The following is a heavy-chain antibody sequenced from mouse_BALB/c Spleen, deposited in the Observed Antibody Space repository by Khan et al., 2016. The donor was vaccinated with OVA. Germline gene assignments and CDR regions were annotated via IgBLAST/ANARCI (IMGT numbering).Heavy chain of an antibody. V-gene: IGHV9-3*02. CDR3: AGGDYMYGSWFAY. CDR1: GYTFTNYG. D-gene: IGHD2-14*01. Sequence: QIQLVQSGPELKKPGETVKISCKASGYTFTNYGMNWVKQAPGKGLKWMGWINTNTGEPTFAEEFKERFAFSLETSASTAYLQINSLTNEDTATYFCAGGDYMYGSWFAYWGQGTLVTVAA. J-gene: IGHJ3*01. CDR2: INTNTGEP.